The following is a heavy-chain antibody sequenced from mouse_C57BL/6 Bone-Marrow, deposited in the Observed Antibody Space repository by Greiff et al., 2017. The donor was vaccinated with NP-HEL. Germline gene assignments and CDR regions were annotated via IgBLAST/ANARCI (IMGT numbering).Heavy chain of an antibody. CDR1: GYTFTDYY. CDR3: AREITTGRRVDFDY. D-gene: IGHD1-1*01. J-gene: IGHJ2*01. Sequence: QVQLQQSGPELVKPGASVKISCKASGYTFTDYYINWVKQRPGQGLEWIGWIYPGRGNTKYNEKFKGKATLTVDTSSSTAYMQLSSLTSEDSAVYFGAREITTGRRVDFDYWGQGTTLTVSS. CDR2: IYPGRGNT. V-gene: IGHV1-84*01.